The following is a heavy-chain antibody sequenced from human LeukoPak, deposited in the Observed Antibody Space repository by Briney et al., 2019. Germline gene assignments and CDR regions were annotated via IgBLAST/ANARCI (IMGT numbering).Heavy chain of an antibody. CDR1: GFTFSSYG. J-gene: IGHJ6*02. D-gene: IGHD5-12*01. CDR3: ARDFGPGYSGYDYPWDYNYYGMDV. V-gene: IGHV3-33*01. CDR2: IWYDGSNK. Sequence: GGSLRLSCAASGFTFSSYGMHWVRQAPGKELEWVAVIWYDGSNKYYADSAKGRFTISRDNSKNTLYLQMNSLRAEDTAVYYCARDFGPGYSGYDYPWDYNYYGMDVWGQGTTVTVSS.